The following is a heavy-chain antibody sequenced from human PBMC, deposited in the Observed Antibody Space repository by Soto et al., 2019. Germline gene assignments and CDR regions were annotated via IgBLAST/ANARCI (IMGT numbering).Heavy chain of an antibody. Sequence: SLPLSLTCTVSCGSISNYYWSLIRQPPGKGLEWIGYIYYSGSTNYNPSLKSRVTISLDTSKNQFSLKLSSVTAADTALYYCARVGRYYYGSRTLYYFDYWGQGTLVTVSS. V-gene: IGHV4-59*01. CDR3: ARVGRYYYGSRTLYYFDY. CDR2: IYYSGST. D-gene: IGHD3-10*01. J-gene: IGHJ4*02. CDR1: CGSISNYY.